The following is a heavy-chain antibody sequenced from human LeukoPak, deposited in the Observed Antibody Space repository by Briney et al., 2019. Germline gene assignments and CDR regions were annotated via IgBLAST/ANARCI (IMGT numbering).Heavy chain of an antibody. CDR2: ISYDGSNK. D-gene: IGHD2-8*02. CDR3: ARDLSEKYCIDY. CDR1: GFTFSSYA. V-gene: IGHV3-30-3*01. J-gene: IGHJ4*02. Sequence: GRSLRLSCAASGFTFSSYAMHWVRQAPGKGLEWVAVISYDGSNKYYADSVKGRFTISRDNSKNTVSLQMNSLRAEDTAIYYCARDLSEKYCIDYWGQGTQVTVSS.